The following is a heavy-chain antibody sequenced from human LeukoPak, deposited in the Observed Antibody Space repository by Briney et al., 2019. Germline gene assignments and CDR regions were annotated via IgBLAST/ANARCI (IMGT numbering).Heavy chain of an antibody. CDR1: GGSFSGYY. CDR3: AREGYSSSWFNY. Sequence: SETLSLTCAVYGGSFSGYYWSWIRQPPGKGLEWIGEINHSGSTNYNPSLKSRVTISVDTSKNQFSLKLSSVTAADTAVYYCAREGYSSSWFNYWGQGTLVTVSS. CDR2: INHSGST. V-gene: IGHV4-34*01. J-gene: IGHJ4*02. D-gene: IGHD6-13*01.